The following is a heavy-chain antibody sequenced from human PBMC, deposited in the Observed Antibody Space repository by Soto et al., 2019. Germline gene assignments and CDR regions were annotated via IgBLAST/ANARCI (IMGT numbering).Heavy chain of an antibody. J-gene: IGHJ6*02. Sequence: GGSLRLPCAASGFTFSSYAMIWVRQAPGKGLEWVSAISGSGGSTYYADSVKGRFTISRDNSKNTLYLQRNSLRAEDTAVYYCAKDYDFWSGYFNAEYYYYGMDVWGQGTTVTVSS. CDR1: GFTFSSYA. D-gene: IGHD3-3*01. CDR3: AKDYDFWSGYFNAEYYYYGMDV. V-gene: IGHV3-23*01. CDR2: ISGSGGST.